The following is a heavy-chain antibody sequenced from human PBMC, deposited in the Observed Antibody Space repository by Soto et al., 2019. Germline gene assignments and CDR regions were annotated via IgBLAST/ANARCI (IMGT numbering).Heavy chain of an antibody. CDR1: GFTFSSYG. CDR3: AKWNGGFDY. D-gene: IGHD3-16*01. V-gene: IGHV3-30*18. Sequence: PASGFTFSSYGMHWVRKAPGKGLEGVAVISYDGSYKYYADSVKGRFTISRDNSKNTLYLQMNSLRAEDTAVYYCAKWNGGFDYWGQGTLVTVSS. J-gene: IGHJ4*02. CDR2: ISYDGSYK.